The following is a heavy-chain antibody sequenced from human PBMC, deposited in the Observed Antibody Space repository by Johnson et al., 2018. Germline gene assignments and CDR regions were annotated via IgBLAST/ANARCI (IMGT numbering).Heavy chain of an antibody. CDR1: GYRFTNNW. CDR3: ARLPSIAVAVYSGMDV. J-gene: IGHJ6*02. CDR2: IYPGDSET. Sequence: VQLQESGAEVKKPGQSLNISCTASGYRFTNNWIGWVRQLPGKGLEWMGIIYPGDSETRYRPSFQGRVTISADKSISTAYPQLSSLKASDTATFYRARLPSIAVAVYSGMDVWGQGTTVSVSS. D-gene: IGHD6-19*01. V-gene: IGHV5-51*01.